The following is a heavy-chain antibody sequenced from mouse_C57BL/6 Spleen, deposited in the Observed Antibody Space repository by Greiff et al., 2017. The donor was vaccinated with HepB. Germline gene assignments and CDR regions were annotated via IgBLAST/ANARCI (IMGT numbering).Heavy chain of an antibody. CDR3: ARSGDGYL. J-gene: IGHJ2*01. D-gene: IGHD2-3*01. Sequence: QVQLKQPGAELVRPGSSVKLSCKASGYTFTSYWMHWVKQRPIQGLEWIGNIDPSDSETHYNQKFKDKATLTVDKSSSTAYMQLSSLTAEDSAVYYCARSGDGYLWGQGTTLTVSS. CDR1: GYTFTSYW. V-gene: IGHV1-52*01. CDR2: IDPSDSET.